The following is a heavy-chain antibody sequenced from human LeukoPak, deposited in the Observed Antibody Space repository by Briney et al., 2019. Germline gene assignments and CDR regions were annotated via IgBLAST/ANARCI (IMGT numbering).Heavy chain of an antibody. Sequence: NPSETLSLTCTVSGYSISSGYYWGWIRQPPGKGLEWIGSIYHSGSTYYNPSLKSRVTISVDTSKNQFSLKPSSVTAADTAVYYCARDPFYRDWGQGTLVTVSS. CDR1: GYSISSGYY. CDR3: ARDPFYRD. V-gene: IGHV4-38-2*02. CDR2: IYHSGST. J-gene: IGHJ4*02. D-gene: IGHD4-11*01.